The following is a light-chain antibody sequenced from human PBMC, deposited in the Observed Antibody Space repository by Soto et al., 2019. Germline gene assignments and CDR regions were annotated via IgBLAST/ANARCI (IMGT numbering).Light chain of an antibody. V-gene: IGLV1-47*02. CDR3: AAWDDSLSAVV. J-gene: IGLJ2*01. CDR1: SSNIGSNY. CDR2: ANN. Sequence: QSVLTQPPSASGTPGQRVTISCSGSSSNIGSNYVYWFQQFPGTAPKLLIYANNQRPSGVPDRFSGSKSGTSASLAISGLRSEDEADYYCAAWDDSLSAVVFGGGTKLTVL.